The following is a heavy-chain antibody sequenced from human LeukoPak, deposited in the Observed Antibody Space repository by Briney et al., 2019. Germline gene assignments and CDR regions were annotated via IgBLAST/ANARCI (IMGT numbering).Heavy chain of an antibody. Sequence: GGSLRLSCAASGFTFSSYPMSWVRQARGKGLQWVSAISNGGGSAYYADSVKGRFTISRDNSKSTLYLQMNSLRAEDTAIYYCAARPRMPPRFDYWGQGTLVTVSS. J-gene: IGHJ4*02. CDR2: ISNGGGSA. V-gene: IGHV3-23*01. CDR3: AARPRMPPRFDY. D-gene: IGHD2-2*01. CDR1: GFTFSSYP.